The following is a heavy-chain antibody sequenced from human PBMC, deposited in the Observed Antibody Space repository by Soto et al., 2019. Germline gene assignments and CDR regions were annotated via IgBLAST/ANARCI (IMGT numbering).Heavy chain of an antibody. CDR2: IYYSGRT. D-gene: IGHD2-21*02. CDR1: GESINRSSYY. CDR3: ARQRTTVVTQAYFGR. Sequence: LSLTCIVSGESINRSSYYWGWILQLLGKGLEWIGSIYYSGRTYYNPSFKRRVTISIDTSKNQFSLELSSVTPTATAVYDRARQRTTVVTQAYFGRCGQGALITASS. V-gene: IGHV4-39*01. J-gene: IGHJ4*02.